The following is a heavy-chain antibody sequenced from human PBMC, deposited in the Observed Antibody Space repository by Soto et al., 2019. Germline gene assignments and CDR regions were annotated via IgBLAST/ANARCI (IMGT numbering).Heavy chain of an antibody. V-gene: IGHV1-69*06. D-gene: IGHD6-19*01. CDR2: IIPIFGTA. J-gene: IGHJ4*02. Sequence: ASVKVSCKASGGTFSSYAISWVRQAPGQGLEWMGGIIPIFGTANYAQKFQGRVTITADKSTSTAYMELSSLRSEDTAVYYCARDPSESSGWYSGFDYWGQGTLVTVSS. CDR1: GGTFSSYA. CDR3: ARDPSESSGWYSGFDY.